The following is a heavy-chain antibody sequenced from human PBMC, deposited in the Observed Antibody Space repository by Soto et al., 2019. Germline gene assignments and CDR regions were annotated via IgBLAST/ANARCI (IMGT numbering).Heavy chain of an antibody. Sequence: ASVKVSCKASGYTFTSYGISWVRQAPGQGLEWMGWISAYNGNTNYAQRLQGRVTMTTDTSTTTAYLELSSLRSEDTAIYYCARVEAVAGIYNYHGLDVWGQGTAVTVSS. CDR1: GYTFTSYG. D-gene: IGHD6-19*01. V-gene: IGHV1-18*01. CDR3: ARVEAVAGIYNYHGLDV. CDR2: ISAYNGNT. J-gene: IGHJ6*02.